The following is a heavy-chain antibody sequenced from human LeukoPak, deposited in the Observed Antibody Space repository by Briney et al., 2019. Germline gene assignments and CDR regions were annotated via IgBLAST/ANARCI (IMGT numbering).Heavy chain of an antibody. CDR3: ARSYGAFEGATYYYYGMDV. J-gene: IGHJ6*02. V-gene: IGHV7-4-1*02. CDR2: INTKTGNP. D-gene: IGHD3-10*01. CDR1: GYTFTNYG. Sequence: ASVKVSCKASGYTFTNYGLSWVRQAPGQGLEWMGWINTKTGNPKSAQGFTERFVFSLDASVSTAYLQISSLKAADTAVYYCARSYGAFEGATYYYYGMDVWGQGTTVTVSS.